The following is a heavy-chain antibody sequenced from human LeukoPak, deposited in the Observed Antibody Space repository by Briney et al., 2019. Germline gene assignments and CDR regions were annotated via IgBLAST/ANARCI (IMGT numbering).Heavy chain of an antibody. CDR1: GFTFSSYT. J-gene: IGHJ3*02. V-gene: IGHV3-21*06. D-gene: IGHD3-9*01. CDR2: ISSSSSYI. CDR3: ARDTYDILTGYYKWAFDI. Sequence: GGSLRLSCAASGFTFSSYTMNWVRQAPGKGLEWVSSISSSSSYIYYADSVKGRFTISRDNAKNSLYLQMNSLRAEDTAVYYCARDTYDILTGYYKWAFDIWGQGTMAAVSS.